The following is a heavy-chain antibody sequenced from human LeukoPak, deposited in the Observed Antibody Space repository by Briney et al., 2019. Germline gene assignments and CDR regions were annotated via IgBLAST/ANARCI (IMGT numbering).Heavy chain of an antibody. J-gene: IGHJ5*02. CDR3: AREIVVVVAVLNWFDP. D-gene: IGHD2-15*01. V-gene: IGHV1-2*02. CDR2: INPNSGGT. CDR1: GYTFISYG. Sequence: ASVKVSCKASGYTFISYGISWVRQAPGQGLEWMGWINPNSGGTNYAQKFQGRVTMTRGTSISTAYMELSRLRSDDAAVYYCAREIVVVVAVLNWFDPWGQGTLVTVSS.